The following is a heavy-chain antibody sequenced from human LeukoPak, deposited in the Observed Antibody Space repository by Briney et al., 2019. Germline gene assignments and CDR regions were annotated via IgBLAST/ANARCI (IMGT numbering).Heavy chain of an antibody. J-gene: IGHJ4*02. CDR3: ARFAIADDY. D-gene: IGHD2/OR15-2a*01. V-gene: IGHV1-2*02. Sequence: ASVKVSCKASGYTFTGYYIHWVRQAPGQGLEGMGWINPNSGGTNYAQKFQGRVTMTRDTSISTAYMELSRLTSDDTAVYYCARFAIADDYWGQGTLVTVSS. CDR1: GYTFTGYY. CDR2: INPNSGGT.